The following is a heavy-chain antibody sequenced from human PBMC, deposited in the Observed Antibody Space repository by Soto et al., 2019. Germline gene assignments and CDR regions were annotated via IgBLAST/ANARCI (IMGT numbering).Heavy chain of an antibody. Sequence: SQTLSLTCAISGDSVSSNSVAWNWIRQSPSRGLEWLGRTYYRSKWYNDYAVSVKSRITINPDTSKNQFSLQLNSVTPEDTAVYYCARVLEYSSSSVGRMSYYYYGMDVWGQGTTVTVSS. D-gene: IGHD6-6*01. CDR2: TYYRSKWYN. V-gene: IGHV6-1*01. CDR3: ARVLEYSSSSVGRMSYYYYGMDV. CDR1: GDSVSSNSVA. J-gene: IGHJ6*02.